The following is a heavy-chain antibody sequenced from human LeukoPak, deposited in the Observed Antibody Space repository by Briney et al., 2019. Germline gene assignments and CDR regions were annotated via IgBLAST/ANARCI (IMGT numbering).Heavy chain of an antibody. Sequence: GGSLRLSCAASGFTFSTYWMHWVRQPPGKGLVWVSRINSDGSTTTYADSVKGRFTISRDNAKNTLYLQMNSLRAEDTAVYYCARDIEASSSAFDPWGQGTLVTVSS. J-gene: IGHJ5*02. CDR1: GFTFSTYW. CDR2: INSDGSTT. D-gene: IGHD6-13*01. V-gene: IGHV3-74*01. CDR3: ARDIEASSSAFDP.